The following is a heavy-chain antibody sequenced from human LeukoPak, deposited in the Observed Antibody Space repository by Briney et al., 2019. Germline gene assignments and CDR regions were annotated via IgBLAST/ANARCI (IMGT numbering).Heavy chain of an antibody. V-gene: IGHV4-39*07. D-gene: IGHD6-6*01. CDR1: GDSCHRSPYF. J-gene: IGHJ4*02. CDR3: AKTGASIAARPPDY. Sequence: SVTLSLPCTVSGDSCHRSPYFWAWIRQPRGKGVEWIESVYYSWITYYTPSLKCRVTISLDTSKNQYSLKLASVTAADTALYYCAKTGASIAARPPDYWGQRTLGTVSS. CDR2: VYYSWIT.